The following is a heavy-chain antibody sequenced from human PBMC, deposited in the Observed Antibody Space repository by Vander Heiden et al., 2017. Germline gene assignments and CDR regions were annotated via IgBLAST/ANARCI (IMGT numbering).Heavy chain of an antibody. J-gene: IGHJ6*02. V-gene: IGHV4-39*01. Sequence: QHKLQESDPGLVKPSETLSLTCTVSGDPMRSDSFYWGWIRQPPGKGLEWIGNVYYTGRTYYNPSLKSRVSIIVDTSKNQFSLKMNSVTAADTAVYYCARLRYCATPSCSSMDVWGQGTTVAVSS. D-gene: IGHD2-15*01. CDR2: VYYTGRT. CDR1: GDPMRSDSFY. CDR3: ARLRYCATPSCSSMDV.